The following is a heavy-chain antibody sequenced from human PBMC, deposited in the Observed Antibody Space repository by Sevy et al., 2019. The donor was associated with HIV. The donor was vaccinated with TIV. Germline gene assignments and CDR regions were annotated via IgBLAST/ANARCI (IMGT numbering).Heavy chain of an antibody. CDR1: GFTFSSYA. J-gene: IGHJ6*02. CDR3: ASHPVDTAMVDVDYYYGMDV. V-gene: IGHV3-30-3*01. Sequence: GGSLRLSCAASGFTFSSYAMHWVRQAPGKGLEWVAVISYDGSNKYYADSVKGRFPISRDNSKNTLYLQMNSLRAEDTAVYYCASHPVDTAMVDVDYYYGMDVWGQGTTVTVSS. D-gene: IGHD5-18*01. CDR2: ISYDGSNK.